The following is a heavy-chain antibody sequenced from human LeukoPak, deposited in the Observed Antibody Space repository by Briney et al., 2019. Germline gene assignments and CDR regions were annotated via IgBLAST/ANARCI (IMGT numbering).Heavy chain of an antibody. V-gene: IGHV4-59*12. D-gene: IGHD5-18*01. CDR3: ARGPSIQLWSDPYYYYGMDV. CDR2: IYYSGST. Sequence: SETLSLTCTVSGGSISSYYWSWIRQPPGKGLEWIGYIYYSGSTNYNPSLKSRVTISVDTSKNQFSLKLSSVTAADTAVYYCARGPSIQLWSDPYYYYGMDVWGRGTTVTVSS. J-gene: IGHJ6*02. CDR1: GGSISSYY.